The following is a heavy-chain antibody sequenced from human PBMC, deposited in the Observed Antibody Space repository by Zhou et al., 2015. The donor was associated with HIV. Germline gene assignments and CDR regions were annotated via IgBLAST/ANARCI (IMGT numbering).Heavy chain of an antibody. CDR1: GGSFISYP. J-gene: IGHJ4*02. CDR2: IIPIFGTA. Sequence: QVQLVQSGAEVKKPGSSVKVSCKASGGSFISYPISWVRQAPGQGLEWMGGIIPIFGTANYAQKFQGRVTITADESTSTAYMELSSLRSEDTAVYYCARASPYYYDSSGYYDYWGQGTLVTVSS. CDR3: ARASPYYYDSSGYYDY. D-gene: IGHD3-22*01. V-gene: IGHV1-69*01.